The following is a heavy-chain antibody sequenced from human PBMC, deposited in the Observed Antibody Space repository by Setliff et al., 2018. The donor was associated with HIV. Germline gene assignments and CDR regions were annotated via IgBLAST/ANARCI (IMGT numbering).Heavy chain of an antibody. CDR3: ARNDKAVRFAFDI. CDR1: GFTFSSYW. V-gene: IGHV3-7*05. J-gene: IGHJ3*02. CDR2: IKQDGSGDST. D-gene: IGHD3-10*01. Sequence: GGSLRLSCAASGFTFSSYWMSWVRQAPGKGLEWVANIKQDGSGDSTFYADSLKGRFTISRDNSKNTLYLQMNSLRAEDTAVYYCARNDKAVRFAFDIWGQGTMVTVSS.